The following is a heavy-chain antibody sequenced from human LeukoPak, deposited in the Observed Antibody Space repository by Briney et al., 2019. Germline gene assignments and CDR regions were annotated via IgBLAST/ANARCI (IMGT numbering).Heavy chain of an antibody. V-gene: IGHV3-23*01. CDR3: AKAGLVRGGALDS. D-gene: IGHD4/OR15-4a*01. Sequence: GGSLRLSCAASGFTFSTYAMTWVRPAPGKGLEWVSSITGSGDGTSAADSVKGRFTISRDNSKNTLYLQMNSLRVEDTAVYYCAKAGLVRGGALDSWGQGTLVTVSS. CDR2: ITGSGDGT. CDR1: GFTFSTYA. J-gene: IGHJ4*02.